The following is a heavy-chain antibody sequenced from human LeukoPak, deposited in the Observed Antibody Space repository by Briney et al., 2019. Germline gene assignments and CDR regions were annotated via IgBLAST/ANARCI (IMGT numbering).Heavy chain of an antibody. CDR3: ARIFIRNGYSSYFDC. J-gene: IGHJ4*02. V-gene: IGHV4-38-2*02. CDR2: VYQSGTT. Sequence: PSETLSLTSTVSGFSISSGHYWGWVGQPPGAGLAWIGSVYQSGTTYYNPSLKSRVTTSWDMSKNQFSLRLRPVTAADTAVYYCARIFIRNGYSSYFDCWGQGTLVTVSS. CDR1: GFSISSGHY. D-gene: IGHD5-18*01.